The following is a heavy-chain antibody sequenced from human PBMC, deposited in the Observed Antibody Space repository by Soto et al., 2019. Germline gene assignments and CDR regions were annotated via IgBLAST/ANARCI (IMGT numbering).Heavy chain of an antibody. CDR3: AREYISSWFDY. V-gene: IGHV1-18*01. D-gene: IGHD6-13*01. CDR1: GYTFTSYG. Sequence: ASVKVSCKASGYTFTSYGISWVRQAPGQGLEWMGWISAYNGNTNYAQKFQGRVTITRDTSASTAYMELSRLTFDDTAVYYCAREYISSWFDYWGQGTLVTVSS. CDR2: ISAYNGNT. J-gene: IGHJ4*02.